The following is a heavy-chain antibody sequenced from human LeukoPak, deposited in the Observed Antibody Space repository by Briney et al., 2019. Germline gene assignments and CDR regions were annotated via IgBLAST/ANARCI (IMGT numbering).Heavy chain of an antibody. CDR1: GGTFSSYA. CDR2: IIPIFGTA. V-gene: IGHV1-69*13. Sequence: SVKVSCKASGGTFSSYAISWVRQAPGQGLEWMGGIIPIFGTANYAQKFQGRVTVTADESTSTAYMELSSLRSEDTAVYYCARGQLPYYYGSGSYQDAFDIWGQGTMVTVSS. J-gene: IGHJ3*02. CDR3: ARGQLPYYYGSGSYQDAFDI. D-gene: IGHD3-10*01.